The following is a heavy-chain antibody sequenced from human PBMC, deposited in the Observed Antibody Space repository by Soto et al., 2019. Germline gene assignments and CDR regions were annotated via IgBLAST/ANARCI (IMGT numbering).Heavy chain of an antibody. J-gene: IGHJ4*02. V-gene: IGHV3-30*18. CDR3: AKDPEILWFGELFTD. Sequence: QVQLVESGGGVVQPGRSPRLSCAASGFTFSSYGMHWVRQAPGKGLEWVAVISYDGSNKYYADSVKGRFTISRDNSKNTLYLQMNSLRAEDTAVYYCAKDPEILWFGELFTDWGQGTLVTVSS. D-gene: IGHD3-10*01. CDR1: GFTFSSYG. CDR2: ISYDGSNK.